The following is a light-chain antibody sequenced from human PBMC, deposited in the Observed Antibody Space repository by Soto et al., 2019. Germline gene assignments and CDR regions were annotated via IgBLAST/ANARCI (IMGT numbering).Light chain of an antibody. CDR2: SNN. J-gene: IGLJ1*01. Sequence: QSVLTQPPSASGTPGQRVTISCSGSSSNIGSNAVNWYQHLPGTAPKLVIYSNNQRPSGVPDRFSGSKSGTSASLAISGLQSEDEADYYCAAWDDSLNAYVFGTGTKLTVL. CDR1: SSNIGSNA. V-gene: IGLV1-44*01. CDR3: AAWDDSLNAYV.